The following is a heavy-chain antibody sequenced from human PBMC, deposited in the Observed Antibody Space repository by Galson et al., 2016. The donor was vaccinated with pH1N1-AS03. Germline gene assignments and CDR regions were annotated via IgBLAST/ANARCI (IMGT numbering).Heavy chain of an antibody. D-gene: IGHD2-21*02. CDR3: ATDVVTAMGRAFDI. V-gene: IGHV1-2*06. Sequence: SVKVSGKASGYTFIGYYMHWVRQAPGQGLEWLGRINPNSGGANDVQKFQDTVTMTRDTSISTAYMELSGLTSDDTAVYYCATDVVTAMGRAFDIWGQGTMVTVSS. CDR1: GYTFIGYY. J-gene: IGHJ3*02. CDR2: INPNSGGA.